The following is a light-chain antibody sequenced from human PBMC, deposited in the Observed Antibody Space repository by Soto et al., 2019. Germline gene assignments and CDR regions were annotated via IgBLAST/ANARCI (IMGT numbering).Light chain of an antibody. V-gene: IGLV2-8*01. Sequence: QSALTQPPSASGSPGQSVTISCTGTSSDVGSYNYVSWYQQHPGKAPKLMIYEVSKRPSGVPDRFSGSKSGNTASLTVSGLQAEDEADYYCSSYAGSSIGVCGTGTKLTVL. CDR1: SSDVGSYNY. CDR3: SSYAGSSIGV. CDR2: EVS. J-gene: IGLJ1*01.